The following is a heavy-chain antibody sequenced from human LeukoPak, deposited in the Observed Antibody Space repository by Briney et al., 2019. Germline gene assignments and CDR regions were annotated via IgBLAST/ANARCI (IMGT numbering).Heavy chain of an antibody. CDR2: MNPTNGNT. V-gene: IGHV1-8*01. D-gene: IGHD1-26*01. Sequence: ASVKVSCKASGYTFTSYDINWVRQATGQGLEWMGWMNPTNGNTGYAQEFQGRVTMTRNTSISTAYLELSSLRSADTAVYYCTRGLWELLNWGQGTLVTVSS. CDR3: TRGLWELLN. CDR1: GYTFTSYD. J-gene: IGHJ4*02.